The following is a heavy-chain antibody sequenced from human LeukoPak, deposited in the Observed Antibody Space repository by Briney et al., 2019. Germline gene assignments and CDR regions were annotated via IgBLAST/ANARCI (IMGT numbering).Heavy chain of an antibody. CDR2: IYYSGST. Sequence: SETLSLTCTVSGGSISSSSYYWGWIRQPPGKGLEWIGSIYYSGSTYYNPSLKSRVTISVDTSKNQFSLKLGSVTAADTAVYYCARDRYGSGSYYIPGAVDIWGQGTMVTVSS. V-gene: IGHV4-39*02. CDR3: ARDRYGSGSYYIPGAVDI. CDR1: GGSISSSSYY. D-gene: IGHD3-10*01. J-gene: IGHJ3*02.